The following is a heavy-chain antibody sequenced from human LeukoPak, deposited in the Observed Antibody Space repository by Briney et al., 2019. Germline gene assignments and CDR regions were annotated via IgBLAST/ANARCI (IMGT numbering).Heavy chain of an antibody. D-gene: IGHD2-15*01. V-gene: IGHV3-23*01. CDR3: ARGGYGGRIDL. J-gene: IGHJ5*02. Sequence: GGSLRLSCVASGLNFRSYAMRWVRQAPGKGGEWVSDLNGSGGTTNYADYGKGRFTICRDKFRNTLYLQMNSLRAEDTAEYYCARGGYGGRIDLWGQGTQVTVSS. CDR1: GLNFRSYA. CDR2: LNGSGGTT.